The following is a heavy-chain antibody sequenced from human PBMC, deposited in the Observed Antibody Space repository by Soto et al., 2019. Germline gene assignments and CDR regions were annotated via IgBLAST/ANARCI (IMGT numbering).Heavy chain of an antibody. J-gene: IGHJ6*02. D-gene: IGHD6-13*01. V-gene: IGHV3-53*01. CDR3: AWTSAAGNNYYGMDG. CDR2: IFIGGTT. CDR1: GFTVSSSQ. Sequence: PGGSLRLSCAASGFTVSSSQMTWVRQAPGKALEWVLVIFIGGTTQYAVSVKGRFTISRDYSKSTVYLQMNSLRAEDTAVYYCAWTSAAGNNYYGMDGWGQGTTVTVSS.